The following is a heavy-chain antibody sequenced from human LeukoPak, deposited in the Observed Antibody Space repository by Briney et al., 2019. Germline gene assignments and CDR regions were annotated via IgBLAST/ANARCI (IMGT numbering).Heavy chain of an antibody. J-gene: IGHJ4*02. CDR2: IKQDGSEK. CDR3: ARDFLLDY. CDR1: GFTFSSYG. V-gene: IGHV3-7*01. Sequence: GGSLRLSCAASGFTFSSYGMHWVRQAPGKGLEWVANIKQDGSEKYYVDSVKGRFTISRDNAKNSLYLQMNSLRAEDTAVYYCARDFLLDYWGQGTLVTVSS.